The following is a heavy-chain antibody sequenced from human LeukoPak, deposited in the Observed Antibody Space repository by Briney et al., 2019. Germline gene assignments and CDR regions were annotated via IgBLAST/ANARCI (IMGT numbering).Heavy chain of an antibody. CDR3: ARAYRGAYYDNSGSFDY. CDR2: ISSSRSPI. CDR1: GFTFSTYS. V-gene: IGHV3-48*04. Sequence: GGSLRLSCGASGFTFSTYSMNWVRQAPGKGLEWISYISSSRSPIYYADSVKGRFTISRDNAKNSPYLQMNSLRAEDTAVYYCARAYRGAYYDNSGSFDYWGQGTLVTVSS. J-gene: IGHJ4*02. D-gene: IGHD3-22*01.